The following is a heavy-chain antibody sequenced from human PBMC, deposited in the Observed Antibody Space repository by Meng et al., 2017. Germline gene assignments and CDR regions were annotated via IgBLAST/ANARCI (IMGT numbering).Heavy chain of an antibody. CDR1: GYTFSSYY. V-gene: IGHV1-46*01. CDR2: INPSGDST. Sequence: LVQAWDEVKKPGASGKVSFRTSGYTFSSYYMHWVRQAPGQGLEWMGLINPSGDSTSYVQKFQGRVTMTRDTSTSTVYMELSSLRSEDTAVYYCAREFRGTFYLDYWGQGSLVTVSS. CDR3: AREFRGTFYLDY. D-gene: IGHD1-1*01. J-gene: IGHJ4*02.